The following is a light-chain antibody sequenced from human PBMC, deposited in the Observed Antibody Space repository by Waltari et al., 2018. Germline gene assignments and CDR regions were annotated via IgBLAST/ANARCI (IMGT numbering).Light chain of an antibody. J-gene: IGLJ3*02. CDR2: AVT. CDR3: YSYAGSYTWV. CDR1: SSDVGNYDS. V-gene: IGLV2-11*01. Sequence: QSALTQPRSVSGSPGQSVTISCTGTSSDVGNYDSVSWYQQHPVKAPKLLIYAVTKRPTGVPGRFSGSKSGNPASLTISGLQAEDEADYYCYSYAGSYTWVFGGGTKLTVL.